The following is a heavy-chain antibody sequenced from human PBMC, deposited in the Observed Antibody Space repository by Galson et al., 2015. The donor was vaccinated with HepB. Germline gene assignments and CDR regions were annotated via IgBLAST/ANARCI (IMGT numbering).Heavy chain of an antibody. D-gene: IGHD2-21*02. J-gene: IGHJ4*02. CDR2: ISGSGDSI. Sequence: SLRLSCAASGFIFTNYGMAWVRQAPGKGLSWISAISGSGDSIYYAESVKGRFTISRDQSKNTLSLQMNNLRADDSGDYYCASEAPDCGGDCYSEYWGQGVLVTVSS. CDR1: GFIFTNYG. V-gene: IGHV3-23*01. CDR3: ASEAPDCGGDCYSEY.